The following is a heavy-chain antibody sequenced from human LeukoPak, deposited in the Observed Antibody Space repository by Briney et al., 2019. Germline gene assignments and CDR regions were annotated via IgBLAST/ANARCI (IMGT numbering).Heavy chain of an antibody. J-gene: IGHJ4*02. CDR1: GFTFSSYG. Sequence: GGSLRLSCAASGFTFSSYGMHWVRQAPGKGLEWVAVISYDGSNKYYADSVKGRFTISRDNSKNTLCLQMNSLRAEDTAVYYCAKDLEAVTMIVPYWGQGTLVTVSS. CDR3: AKDLEAVTMIVPY. CDR2: ISYDGSNK. V-gene: IGHV3-30*18. D-gene: IGHD3-22*01.